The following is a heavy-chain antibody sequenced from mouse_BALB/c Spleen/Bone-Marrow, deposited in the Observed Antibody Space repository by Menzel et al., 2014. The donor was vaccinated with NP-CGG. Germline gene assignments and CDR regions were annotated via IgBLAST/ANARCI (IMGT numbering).Heavy chain of an antibody. Sequence: VQLQQPGAELVRSGASVKLSCTASGFNIKDHYMHWVKQRPEQGLEWIGWIDPENGDTEYAPKFQGKATMTADTSSNTAYLQLSSLTSEDTAVYYCNAQNYGYGAWFAYWGQGTLVTVSA. CDR1: GFNIKDHY. J-gene: IGHJ3*01. CDR2: IDPENGDT. CDR3: NAQNYGYGAWFAY. V-gene: IGHV14-4*02. D-gene: IGHD1-2*01.